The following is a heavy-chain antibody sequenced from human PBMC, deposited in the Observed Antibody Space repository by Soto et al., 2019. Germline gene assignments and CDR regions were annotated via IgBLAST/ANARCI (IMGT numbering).Heavy chain of an antibody. J-gene: IGHJ6*04. CDR3: ARLAMATRRGYYGMDV. Sequence: EVQLVQSGAEVKKPGESLRISCKGSGYSFTSYWISWVRQMPGKGLEWMGRIDHSDSYTNYSPAFQGHVTISADKYISTAYLQWSSLKASDTAMYYCARLAMATRRGYYGMDVWGKGTTVTVSS. V-gene: IGHV5-10-1*01. D-gene: IGHD5-12*01. CDR2: IDHSDSYT. CDR1: GYSFTSYW.